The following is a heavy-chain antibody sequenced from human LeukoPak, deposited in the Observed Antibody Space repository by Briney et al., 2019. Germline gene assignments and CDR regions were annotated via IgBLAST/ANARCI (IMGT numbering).Heavy chain of an antibody. Sequence: SETLSLTCTVSGESISNSNYYWGWIRQPPGKGLEWIGSIYYSGSTYYNPSLKSQVTISIDTSKKQFSLNLNSVTAADTAVYYCAKSGGWYEVDCWGQGTLVTVSS. CDR1: GESISNSNYY. V-gene: IGHV4-39*01. D-gene: IGHD6-19*01. CDR2: IYYSGST. J-gene: IGHJ4*02. CDR3: AKSGGWYEVDC.